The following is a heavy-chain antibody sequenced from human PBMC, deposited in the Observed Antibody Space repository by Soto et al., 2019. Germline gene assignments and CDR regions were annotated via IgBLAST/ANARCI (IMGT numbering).Heavy chain of an antibody. CDR3: ARGTASGRTGKSGF. V-gene: IGHV1-8*01. J-gene: IGHJ4*02. CDR1: GYTFTSYD. Sequence: ASVKVSCKASGYTFTSYDINWVPPATGRGLEWMGWMNPNNRHRGYAQKFQDRVTMTRNTSNSTVYMELSNLRSEDTAVYYCARGTASGRTGKSGFWGQATLVTLYS. CDR2: MNPNNRHR. D-gene: IGHD1-1*01.